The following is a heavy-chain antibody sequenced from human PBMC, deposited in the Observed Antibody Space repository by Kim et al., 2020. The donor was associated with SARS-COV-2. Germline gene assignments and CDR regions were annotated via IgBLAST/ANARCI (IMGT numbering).Heavy chain of an antibody. J-gene: IGHJ4*02. V-gene: IGHV3-7*01. CDR1: GFTFSSSW. CDR2: INRDGSGQ. CDR3: TTKNY. Sequence: GRSLRLSCSASGFTFSSSWMTWVRQAPGKGLEWVGNINRDGSGQNYVGSLRGRFTISRDNTRNSLYLQMESLRAEDTAVYYCTTKNYWGQGTLVTVSS.